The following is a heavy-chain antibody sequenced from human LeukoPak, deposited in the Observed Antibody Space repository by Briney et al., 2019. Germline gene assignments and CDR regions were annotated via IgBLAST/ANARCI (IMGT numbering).Heavy chain of an antibody. D-gene: IGHD2/OR15-2a*01. Sequence: SQTLSLTCTVSGGSISSGSYYWSWIRQPAGKGREWIGRIYPSGSTNYNPSLKSRVTISVDTSKNQFSLKLSSVTAADTAVYYCARGTAGSMAAYYYYYMDVWGKGTTVTVSS. CDR1: GGSISSGSYY. CDR2: IYPSGST. J-gene: IGHJ6*03. CDR3: ARGTAGSMAAYYYYYMDV. V-gene: IGHV4-61*02.